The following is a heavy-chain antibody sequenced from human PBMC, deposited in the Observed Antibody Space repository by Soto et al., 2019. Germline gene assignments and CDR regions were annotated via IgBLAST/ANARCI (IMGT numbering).Heavy chain of an antibody. J-gene: IGHJ2*01. CDR3: ASKVVVAAIPYWYFDL. CDR1: GGSISSGGYY. CDR2: IYYSGST. D-gene: IGHD2-15*01. Sequence: PSETLSLTCTVSGGSISSGGYYWSWIRQHPGKGLEWIGYIYYSGSTYYNPSLKSRVTISVDTSKNQFSLKLSSVTAADTAVYYCASKVVVAAIPYWYFDLWGRGTLVTVS. V-gene: IGHV4-31*03.